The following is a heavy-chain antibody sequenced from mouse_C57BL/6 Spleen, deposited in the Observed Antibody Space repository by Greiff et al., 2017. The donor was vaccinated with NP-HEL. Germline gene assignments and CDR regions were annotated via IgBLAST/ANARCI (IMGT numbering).Heavy chain of an antibody. D-gene: IGHD1-1*01. CDR3: AKYYYGSSGGFAY. CDR1: GYTFTDYY. CDR2: INPNNGGT. Sequence: EVQLQQSGPELVKPGASVKISCKASGYTFTDYYMNWVKQSPGKSLEWIGDINPNNGGTSYNQKFKGKATLTVDNSSSTAYMELRSLTSEDSAVYYCAKYYYGSSGGFAYWGQGTLVTVSA. J-gene: IGHJ3*01. V-gene: IGHV1-26*01.